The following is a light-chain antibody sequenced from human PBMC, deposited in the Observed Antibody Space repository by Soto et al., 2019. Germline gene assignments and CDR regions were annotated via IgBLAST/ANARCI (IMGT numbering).Light chain of an antibody. V-gene: IGKV3-11*01. Sequence: EIVLTQSPATLSLSPGERATLSCRASQSVRSYLAWYQQKPGQAPRLLIYDASNRATGIPARFSGSGSGTDFTLTISGLEPEDFAVYYCQQRSNWPCTFGQGTKVEIK. J-gene: IGKJ1*01. CDR3: QQRSNWPCT. CDR2: DAS. CDR1: QSVRSY.